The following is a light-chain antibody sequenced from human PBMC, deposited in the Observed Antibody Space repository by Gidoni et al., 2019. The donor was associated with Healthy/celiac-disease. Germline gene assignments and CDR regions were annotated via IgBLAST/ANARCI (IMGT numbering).Light chain of an antibody. Sequence: EIVLTQSTATLSLSPGERSTLSCRASQSVSSYLAWYQQKPGQAPRLLIYDASNRATGIPARFSGSGSGTDFTLTISSLEPEYFAVYYCQQRSNWLTWTFXQXTKVXIK. CDR2: DAS. CDR1: QSVSSY. V-gene: IGKV3-11*01. CDR3: QQRSNWLTWT. J-gene: IGKJ1*01.